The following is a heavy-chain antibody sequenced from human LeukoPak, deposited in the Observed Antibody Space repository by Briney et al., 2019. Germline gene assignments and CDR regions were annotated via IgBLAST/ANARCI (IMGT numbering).Heavy chain of an antibody. V-gene: IGHV3-15*01. CDR3: TTECAYYYDSSGYDPYYFDY. Sequence: GGSLRLSCAASGFTFSSYAMSWVRQAPGKGLEWVGRIKSKTDVGTTDYAAPVKGRFTISRDDSKNTLYLQMNSLKTEDTAVYYCTTECAYYYDSSGYDPYYFDYWGQGTLVTVSS. CDR2: IKSKTDVGTT. J-gene: IGHJ4*02. CDR1: GFTFSSYA. D-gene: IGHD3-22*01.